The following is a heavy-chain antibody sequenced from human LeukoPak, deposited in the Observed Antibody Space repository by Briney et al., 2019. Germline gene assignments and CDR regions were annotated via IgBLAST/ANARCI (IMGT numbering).Heavy chain of an antibody. CDR1: GCSCSSYW. V-gene: IGHV3-7*01. J-gene: IGHJ4*02. D-gene: IGHD6-25*01. CDR3: ARGGGSG. CDR2: IRQDGSEK. Sequence: GGSLRLSCGAPGCSCSSYWMNWVRQAPGKGLEWVANIRQDGSEKYYVDSVKGRFTISRDNAKNSLYLQMNSLRAEDTAVYYCARGGGSGWGQGTLVTVSS.